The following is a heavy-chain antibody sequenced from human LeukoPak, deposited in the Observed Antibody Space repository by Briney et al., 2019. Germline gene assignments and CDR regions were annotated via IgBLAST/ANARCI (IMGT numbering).Heavy chain of an antibody. J-gene: IGHJ4*02. CDR3: ARGGYSYGYIDQ. V-gene: IGHV3-53*01. D-gene: IGHD5-18*01. CDR1: GFTVSSIY. CDR2: IYSGGST. Sequence: LTGGSLRLSCAASGFTVSSIYMSWVRQAPGKGLEWVSVIYSGGSTHYADSVKGRFTISRDNSKNTLYLQMNSLRAEDTAVYYCARGGYSYGYIDQWGRGTLVTVSS.